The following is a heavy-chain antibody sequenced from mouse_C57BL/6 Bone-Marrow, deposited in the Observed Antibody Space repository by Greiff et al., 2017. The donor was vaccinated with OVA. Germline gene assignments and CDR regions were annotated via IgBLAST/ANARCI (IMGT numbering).Heavy chain of an antibody. Sequence: VQLQESGPVLVKPGASVKISCKASGYAFSSSWMNWVKQRPGKGLEWIGRIYPGDGDTNYNGKFKGKATLTADKSSSTAYMQLSSLTSEDSAVYFCAREAIYYYGSSPWFAYWGQGTLVTVSA. CDR2: IYPGDGDT. V-gene: IGHV1-82*01. CDR3: AREAIYYYGSSPWFAY. D-gene: IGHD1-1*01. CDR1: GYAFSSSW. J-gene: IGHJ3*01.